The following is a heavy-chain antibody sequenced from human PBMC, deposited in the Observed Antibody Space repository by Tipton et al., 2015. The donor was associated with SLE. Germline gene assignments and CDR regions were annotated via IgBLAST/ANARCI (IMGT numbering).Heavy chain of an antibody. V-gene: IGHV4-34*01. CDR3: ARGLELRATPFDY. Sequence: GLVKPSETLSLTCAVYGGSFSGYYWSWIRQPPGKGLEWIGEINHSGSTNYNPSLKSRVTISVDTSKNQFSLKLSSVTAADTAVYYCARGLELRATPFDYWGQVTLVTVSS. CDR1: GGSFSGYY. J-gene: IGHJ4*02. D-gene: IGHD1-7*01. CDR2: INHSGST.